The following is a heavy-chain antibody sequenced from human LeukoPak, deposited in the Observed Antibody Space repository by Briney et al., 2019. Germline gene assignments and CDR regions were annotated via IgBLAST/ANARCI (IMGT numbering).Heavy chain of an antibody. CDR3: AKRDLGNYYYYMDV. J-gene: IGHJ6*03. D-gene: IGHD7-27*01. V-gene: IGHV3-23*01. CDR1: GFTFSSYA. CDR2: ISGSGGST. Sequence: PGGSLRLSCAASGFTFSSYAMSWVRQAPGKGLEWVSAISGSGGSTYYADSVKGRFTISRDNSKNTLYLQMNSLRAEDTAVYYCAKRDLGNYYYYMDVWGKGTTVTVSS.